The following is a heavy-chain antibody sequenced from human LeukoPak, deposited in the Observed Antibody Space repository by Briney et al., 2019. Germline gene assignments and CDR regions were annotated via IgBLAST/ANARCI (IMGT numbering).Heavy chain of an antibody. CDR3: AKRRGLELTYYYHMDV. V-gene: IGHV3-23*01. D-gene: IGHD1-7*01. CDR1: GFTFSSYA. Sequence: PGGSLRLSCPASGFTFSSYAMSWVRQAPGKGLEWVSALSGSGGSTYYADSVKGRFTIPRDNSKNTLYLQMNSLRADDTAVYYCAKRRGLELTYYYHMDVWGKGTTVTVSS. CDR2: LSGSGGST. J-gene: IGHJ6*03.